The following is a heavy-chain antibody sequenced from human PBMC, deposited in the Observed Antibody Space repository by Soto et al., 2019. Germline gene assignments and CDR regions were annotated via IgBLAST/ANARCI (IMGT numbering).Heavy chain of an antibody. V-gene: IGHV3-9*01. J-gene: IGHJ4*02. D-gene: IGHD3-10*01. CDR3: AKAGGLWFGELLPCSDY. CDR2: ISWNSGSI. CDR1: GFTFGDYA. Sequence: EVQLVESGGGLVQPGRSLRLSCAASGFTFGDYAMHWVRQAPGKGLEWVSGISWNSGSIGYADSVKGRFTISRDNAKNSLYLQMNSLRAQDSPLYYCAKAGGLWFGELLPCSDYWGQGTLVTVPS.